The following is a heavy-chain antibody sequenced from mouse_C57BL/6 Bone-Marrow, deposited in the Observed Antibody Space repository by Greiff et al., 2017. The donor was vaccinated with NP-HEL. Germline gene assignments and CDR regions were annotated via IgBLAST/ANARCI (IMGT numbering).Heavy chain of an antibody. CDR2: IYPGSGST. CDR3: AGTPTCFYWYFDV. D-gene: IGHD5-5*01. V-gene: IGHV1-55*01. CDR1: GYTFTSYW. Sequence: VQLQQSGAELVRPGTSVKMSCKASGYTFTSYWITWVKQRPGQGLEWIGDIYPGSGSTNYNEKFKSKATLTVDTSSSTAYMQLSSLTSEDSAVYYCAGTPTCFYWYFDVWGTGTTVTVSS. J-gene: IGHJ1*03.